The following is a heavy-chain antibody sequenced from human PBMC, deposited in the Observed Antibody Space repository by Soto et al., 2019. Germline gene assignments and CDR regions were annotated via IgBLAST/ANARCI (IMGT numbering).Heavy chain of an antibody. Sequence: QLQLQESGPGLVKPSETLSLTCTVSGGSISSSSYYWGWIRQPPGKGLEWIGIIYYSGSTYYNPSLKSRVTISVDTSKNQFSLKLSSVTAADTAVYYCGVVVAATRAFDIWGQGTMVTVSS. D-gene: IGHD2-15*01. CDR2: IYYSGST. J-gene: IGHJ3*02. CDR3: GVVVAATRAFDI. V-gene: IGHV4-39*01. CDR1: GGSISSSSYY.